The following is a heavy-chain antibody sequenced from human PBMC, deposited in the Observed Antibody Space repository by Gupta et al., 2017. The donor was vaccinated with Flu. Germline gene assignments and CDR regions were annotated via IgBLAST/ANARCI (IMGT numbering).Heavy chain of an antibody. D-gene: IGHD5-24*01. CDR3: ETMAGS. V-gene: IGHV4-39*02. CDR2: GDMMGTT. J-gene: IGHJ5*02. CDR1: GDSGRSGVYY. Sequence: HLQLQESCPGLVKPSATLSVTFNVSGDSGRSGVYYWCWSRQPPGKGPVWIGSGDMMGTTYYNQYLNRRGTISAYKYATHWYVSRIYVTAAYTAVECCETMAGSWGQGTLVTVSS.